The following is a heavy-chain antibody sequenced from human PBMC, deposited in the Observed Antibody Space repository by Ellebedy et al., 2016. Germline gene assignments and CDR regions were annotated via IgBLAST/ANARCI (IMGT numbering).Heavy chain of an antibody. V-gene: IGHV4-59*12. J-gene: IGHJ6*02. CDR2: IYYSGST. CDR3: ARVGVTMVRGITYSYYYGMDV. Sequence: SETLSLTCTVSGGSISSYYWSWIRQPPGKGLEWIGYIYYSGSTYYNPSLKSRVTLSVDTSKNQFSLKLSSVTAADTAVYYCARVGVTMVRGITYSYYYGMDVWGQGATVTVSS. D-gene: IGHD3-10*01. CDR1: GGSISSYY.